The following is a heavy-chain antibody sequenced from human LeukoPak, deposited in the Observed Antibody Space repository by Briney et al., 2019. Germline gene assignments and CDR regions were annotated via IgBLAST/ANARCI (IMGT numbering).Heavy chain of an antibody. CDR3: ARKQYYYDSSGYSNWFDP. V-gene: IGHV4-39*01. CDR1: GGSLSSSSYY. J-gene: IGHJ5*02. Sequence: SETLSLTCTVSGGSLSSSSYYWGWVRQPPGTGLEWVGSIYYSGSTYYNPSLKRRVTISVDTSKNQFSLKLSSVTAADTAVYYCARKQYYYDSSGYSNWFDPWGQGTLVTVSS. CDR2: IYYSGST. D-gene: IGHD3-22*01.